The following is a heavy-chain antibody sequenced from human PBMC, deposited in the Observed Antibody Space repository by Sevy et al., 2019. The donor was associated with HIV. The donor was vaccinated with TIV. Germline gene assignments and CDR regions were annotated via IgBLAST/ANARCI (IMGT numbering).Heavy chain of an antibody. V-gene: IGHV5-51*01. D-gene: IGHD2-8*02. Sequence: GESLKISCKGSGYSFTRYWIAWVRQMPGKGLEWMGIIYPDDSETRYSPSFQGQVTISADKSISTAYLQWSSLRASDSAMYHCARLICMSGICYLDYWGQGNLVTVSS. CDR2: IYPDDSET. CDR3: ARLICMSGICYLDY. J-gene: IGHJ4*02. CDR1: GYSFTRYW.